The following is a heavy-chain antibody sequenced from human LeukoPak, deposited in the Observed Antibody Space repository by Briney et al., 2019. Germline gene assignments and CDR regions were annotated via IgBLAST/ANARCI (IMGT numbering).Heavy chain of an antibody. CDR3: ARNYGGNSFWFDP. J-gene: IGHJ5*02. CDR2: IYPGDSDT. D-gene: IGHD4-23*01. V-gene: IGHV5-51*01. Sequence: GESLKISCKGSGYSFTSYWIGWVRQMPGKGLEWMGIIYPGDSDTRYSPSFEGRVTISADKSITTAYLQWSSLKASDTAMYYCARNYGGNSFWFDPWGQGTLVTVSS. CDR1: GYSFTSYW.